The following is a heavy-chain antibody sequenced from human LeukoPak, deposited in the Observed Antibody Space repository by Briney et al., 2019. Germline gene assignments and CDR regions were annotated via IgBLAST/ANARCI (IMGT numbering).Heavy chain of an antibody. CDR1: GGSISSSIYY. V-gene: IGHV4-39*07. J-gene: IGHJ4*02. Sequence: NPSETLSLTCTVSGGSISSSIYYWGWIRQPPGKGLEWIGSIYYSGSTYYNPSLKSRVTISVDTSKNQFSLKLSSVTAADTAVYYCASLHDYGPFVLDYWGQGTLVTVSS. CDR2: IYYSGST. CDR3: ASLHDYGPFVLDY. D-gene: IGHD4-17*01.